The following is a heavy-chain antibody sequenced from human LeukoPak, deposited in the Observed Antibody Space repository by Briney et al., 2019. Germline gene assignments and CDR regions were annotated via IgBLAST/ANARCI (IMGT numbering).Heavy chain of an antibody. D-gene: IGHD4-17*01. CDR1: GFNFSTYG. V-gene: IGHV3-30*02. CDR2: IRYDGINK. J-gene: IGHJ6*03. CDR3: AKEHNDYGDYVGPRYHYYMDV. Sequence: GGSLRLSCAASGFNFSTYGMHWVRQAPGKGLEWVSFIRYDGINKFDGDCVRGRFTISRDSSKNTLYLQMNSLRGADTAVYYCAKEHNDYGDYVGPRYHYYMDVWGKGTTVTVSS.